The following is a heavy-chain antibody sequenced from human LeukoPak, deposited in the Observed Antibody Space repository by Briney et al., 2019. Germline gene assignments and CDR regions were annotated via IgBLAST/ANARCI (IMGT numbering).Heavy chain of an antibody. V-gene: IGHV4-59*01. Sequence: PSETLSLTCTVSGGSISSYYWSWIRQPPGKGLEWIGYIYYSGSTNYNPSLKSRVTISVDTSKNQFSLKLSSVTAADTAVYYCARARTVVVPAATYGMDVWGQGTTVTVSS. CDR2: IYYSGST. D-gene: IGHD2-2*01. J-gene: IGHJ6*02. CDR1: GGSISSYY. CDR3: ARARTVVVPAATYGMDV.